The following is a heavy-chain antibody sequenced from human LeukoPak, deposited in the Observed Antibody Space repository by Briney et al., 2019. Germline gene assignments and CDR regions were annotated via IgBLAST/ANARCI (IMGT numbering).Heavy chain of an antibody. D-gene: IGHD6-6*01. CDR1: GGSISSYY. Sequence: SETLSLTCTVSGGSISSYYWSWIRQPPGKGLEWIGYIDYTGRSKDNPSLKSRVTISVDTSKNQFSLKLSSVTAADTAVYYCARDLGSSRDYWGQGTLVTVSS. J-gene: IGHJ4*02. V-gene: IGHV4-59*12. CDR2: IDYTGRS. CDR3: ARDLGSSRDY.